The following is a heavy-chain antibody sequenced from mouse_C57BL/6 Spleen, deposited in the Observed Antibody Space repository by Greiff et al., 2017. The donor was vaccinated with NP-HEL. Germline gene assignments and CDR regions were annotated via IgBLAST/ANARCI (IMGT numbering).Heavy chain of an antibody. CDR2: INPSTGGT. CDR3: PRRHYGSSYQAWFAY. D-gene: IGHD1-1*01. CDR1: GYSFTGYY. Sequence: EVQLQQSGPELVKPGASVKISCKASGYSFTGYYMNWVKQSPEKSLEWIGEINPSTGGTTYNQKFKAKATLTVDKSSSTAYMQLKSLTSEDSAVYYCPRRHYGSSYQAWFAYWGQGTLVTVSA. V-gene: IGHV1-42*01. J-gene: IGHJ3*01.